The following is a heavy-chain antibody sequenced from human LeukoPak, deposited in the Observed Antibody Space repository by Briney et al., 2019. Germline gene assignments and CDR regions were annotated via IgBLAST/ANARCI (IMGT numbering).Heavy chain of an antibody. CDR3: AKDNRNYGMDV. CDR2: ISDDGNKK. CDR1: GFTFSRFG. V-gene: IGHV3-30*18. Sequence: GGSLRLSYATSGFTFSRFGMHWVRQAPGKGLEWVAVISDDGNKKYFADSVKGRFTISRDYSKNTLHLQMNSLRAEDTAMYYCAKDNRNYGMDVWGQGTTVTVSS. J-gene: IGHJ6*02.